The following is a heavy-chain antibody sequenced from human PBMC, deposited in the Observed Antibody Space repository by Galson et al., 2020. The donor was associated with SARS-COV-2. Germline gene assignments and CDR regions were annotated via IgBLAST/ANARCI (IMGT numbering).Heavy chain of an antibody. J-gene: IGHJ4*02. CDR3: ARWDFSRHPGDY. Sequence: SETLSLTCTVSGGSISSGGYYWSWIRQHPGKGLEWIGYIYYSGSTYYNPSLKSRVTISVDTSKNQFSLKLSSVTAADTAVYYCARWDFSRHPGDYWGQVTLVTVSS. V-gene: IGHV4-31*03. CDR2: IYYSGST. CDR1: GGSISSGGYY. D-gene: IGHD3-3*01.